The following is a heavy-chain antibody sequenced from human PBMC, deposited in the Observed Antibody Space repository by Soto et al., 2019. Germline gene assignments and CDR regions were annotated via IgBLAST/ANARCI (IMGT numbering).Heavy chain of an antibody. CDR3: AGEHVLTFASYDAFNV. CDR2: IATGGDRI. CDR1: GFALDTYD. V-gene: IGHV3-48*03. Sequence: EEQLVESGGDLVQPGGSLRLSCTSSGFALDTYDMNWVRLAPGKDLEWISHIATGGDRIYYADSVKGRFTISRDNARNSLYLQMNSLRDDDMALYYCAGEHVLTFASYDAFNVWGQGTLVTVSS. D-gene: IGHD3-16*01. J-gene: IGHJ3*01.